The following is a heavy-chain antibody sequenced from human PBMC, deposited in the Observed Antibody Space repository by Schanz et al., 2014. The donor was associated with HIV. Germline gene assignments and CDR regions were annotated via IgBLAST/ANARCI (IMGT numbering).Heavy chain of an antibody. V-gene: IGHV1-69*01. CDR2: IIPIFGTA. CDR1: GDTFSSFV. Sequence: QVQLVQSGAEVKKPGSSVKVSCKTSGDTFSSFVISWVRQAPGQGLEWMGGIIPIFGTANYAQKFQGRVTIIADESTSTAYMELSSLRSADTAVYFCARAAFSSEYYYGMDVWGQGTTVTVSS. J-gene: IGHJ6*02. CDR3: ARAAFSSEYYYGMDV. D-gene: IGHD3-3*02.